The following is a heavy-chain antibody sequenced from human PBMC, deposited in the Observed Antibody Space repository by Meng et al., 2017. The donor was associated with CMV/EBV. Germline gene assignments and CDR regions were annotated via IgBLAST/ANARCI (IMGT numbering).Heavy chain of an antibody. Sequence: ASVKVSCKASGYTFTGYYMHWVRQAPGQGLEWTGWINPNSGGTNYAQKFQGRVTMTRDTSISTAYMELSRLRSDDTAVYYCAREVGELYQLLYGYNWFDPWGQGTLVTVSS. V-gene: IGHV1-2*02. CDR1: GYTFTGYY. J-gene: IGHJ5*02. D-gene: IGHD2-2*02. CDR2: INPNSGGT. CDR3: AREVGELYQLLYGYNWFDP.